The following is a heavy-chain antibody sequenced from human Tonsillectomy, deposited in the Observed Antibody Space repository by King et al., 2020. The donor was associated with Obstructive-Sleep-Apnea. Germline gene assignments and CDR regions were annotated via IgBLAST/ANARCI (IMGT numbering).Heavy chain of an antibody. CDR1: GYTFTSYD. CDR3: ARGRSGGWSPLVDP. Sequence: VQLVESGAEVKKPGASMKVSCQASGYTFTSYDISWVRQATGQGVEWMGWMNPNSGNTVHAQKFQGRVTMTRNTSINTAYMEPSSLSSEDTAVYYCARGRSGGWSPLVDPWGQGTLVTVSS. D-gene: IGHD6-19*01. J-gene: IGHJ5*02. CDR2: MNPNSGNT. V-gene: IGHV1-8*01.